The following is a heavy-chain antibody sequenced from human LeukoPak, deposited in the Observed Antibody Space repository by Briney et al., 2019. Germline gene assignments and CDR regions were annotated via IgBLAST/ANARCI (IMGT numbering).Heavy chain of an antibody. Sequence: ASVKVSCKASGYTFTSYYMHWVRQAPGQGLEWMGIINPSGGSTSYAQKFQGRVTMTRDTSTSTVYMELSSLRSEDTAVCYCARPGIAAAVDYWGQGTLVTVSS. J-gene: IGHJ4*02. CDR3: ARPGIAAAVDY. V-gene: IGHV1-46*01. CDR2: INPSGGST. D-gene: IGHD6-13*01. CDR1: GYTFTSYY.